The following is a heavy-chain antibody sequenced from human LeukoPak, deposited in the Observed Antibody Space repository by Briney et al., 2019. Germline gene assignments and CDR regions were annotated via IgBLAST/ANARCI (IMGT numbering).Heavy chain of an antibody. V-gene: IGHV3-30*01. D-gene: IGHD3-10*01. J-gene: IGHJ4*02. CDR3: ARDSTYYYDSGSSGPHYFDN. CDR1: GFTFSNYA. Sequence: GGSLRLSCAASGFTFSNYAMHWVRQAPGKGLEWVSLISSGGTYEYYADSVKGRFTISRDNSKNTLYLQLNSLRAEDTAVYYCARDSTYYYDSGSSGPHYFDNWGQGSLVTVSS. CDR2: ISSGGTYE.